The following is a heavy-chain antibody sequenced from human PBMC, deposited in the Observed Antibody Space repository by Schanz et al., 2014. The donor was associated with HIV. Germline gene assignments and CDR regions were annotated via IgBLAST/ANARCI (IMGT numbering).Heavy chain of an antibody. CDR1: GFTFNNYA. J-gene: IGHJ3*02. V-gene: IGHV3-23*01. CDR3: ARGAGDTDWGRI. CDR2: ITGGGGNT. Sequence: EVQLLEFGGGSVRPGESLRLSCLASGFTFNNYAMSWVRQAPGKGLEWVSAITGGGGNTYYADSVKGRFTISRDNSKNTLFLQMNSLRAEDTAVYYCARGAGDTDWGRIWGQGTLVTVSS. D-gene: IGHD7-27*01.